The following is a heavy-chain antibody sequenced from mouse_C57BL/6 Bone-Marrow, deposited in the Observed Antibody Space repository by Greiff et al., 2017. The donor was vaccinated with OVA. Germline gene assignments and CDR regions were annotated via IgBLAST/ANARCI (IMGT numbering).Heavy chain of an antibody. V-gene: IGHV3-6*01. CDR3: SREADGYYAMDY. Sequence: EVKLLESGPGFVKPSQSLSLTCSATGFSFTSCSYWNWLRPFPGNKLEWTGYISYDGRTNYNSSLKIRISFTRDTSKNQFFLKLNTVTTEDTATDYYSREADGYYAMDYWGQGTSVTVSS. D-gene: IGHD2-3*01. CDR1: GFSFTSCSY. CDR2: ISYDGRT. J-gene: IGHJ4*01.